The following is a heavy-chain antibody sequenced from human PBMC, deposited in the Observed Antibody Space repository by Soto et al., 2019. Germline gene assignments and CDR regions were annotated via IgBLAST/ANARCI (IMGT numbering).Heavy chain of an antibody. V-gene: IGHV1-46*02. D-gene: IGHD1-26*01. Sequence: GSVEVSCKASGYTFNTYNMYWVRQAPGQGLEWKGVINPSIGSTNYAQNFQGRVIMTRDTSTSTVYMELSTLRSDDTAVYYCARLYSGSRLDYWGQGTLVTVSS. CDR3: ARLYSGSRLDY. CDR2: INPSIGST. J-gene: IGHJ4*02. CDR1: GYTFNTYN.